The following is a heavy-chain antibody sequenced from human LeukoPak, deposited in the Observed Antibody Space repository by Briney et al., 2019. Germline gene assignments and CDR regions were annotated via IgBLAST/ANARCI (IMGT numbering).Heavy chain of an antibody. Sequence: SETLSLTCAVYGGSFSGYYWSWIRQPPGKGLEWIGEINHSGSTNYNPSLKSRVTISVDTSKNQFSLKLSSVTAADTPVYYCARLVNYYGSGSYIDYWGQGTLVTVSS. CDR1: GGSFSGYY. D-gene: IGHD3-10*01. V-gene: IGHV4-34*01. CDR2: INHSGST. CDR3: ARLVNYYGSGSYIDY. J-gene: IGHJ4*02.